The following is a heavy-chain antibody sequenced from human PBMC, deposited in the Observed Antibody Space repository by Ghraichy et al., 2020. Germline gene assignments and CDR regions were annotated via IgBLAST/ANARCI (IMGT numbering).Heavy chain of an antibody. CDR2: ISSSGRTI. CDR3: ARASRVVRFYYYDAMDV. J-gene: IGHJ6*02. V-gene: IGHV3-48*02. CDR1: GFTFSSYS. Sequence: WGSLRLSCAASGFTFSSYSMNWVRQAPGKGLEWLSHISSSGRTISYADSVKGRFTVSRDNAKNSLYLQMKSLRDEDTAVYYCARASRVVRFYYYDAMDVWGQGTTVTVSS. D-gene: IGHD2-15*01.